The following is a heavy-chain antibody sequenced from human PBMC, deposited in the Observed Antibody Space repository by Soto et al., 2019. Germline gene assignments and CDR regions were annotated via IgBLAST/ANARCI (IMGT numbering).Heavy chain of an antibody. Sequence: EVQVLESGGGSVQPGGSLRLSCAASGFTFSNFAMGWVRHAPGKGLEWVSEITGSTGSTYYADSVRGRFFISRDNSKNTRHLEMNSLRVEDTAVYYCVKDTSSAPYSMDVWGKGTTVTVSS. CDR3: VKDTSSAPYSMDV. CDR1: GFTFSNFA. J-gene: IGHJ6*03. V-gene: IGHV3-23*01. CDR2: ITGSTGST. D-gene: IGHD2-2*01.